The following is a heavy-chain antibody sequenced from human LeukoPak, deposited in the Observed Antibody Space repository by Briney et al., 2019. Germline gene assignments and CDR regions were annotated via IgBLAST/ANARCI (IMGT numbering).Heavy chain of an antibody. J-gene: IGHJ4*02. D-gene: IGHD3-16*02. CDR2: ISAYNGDT. CDR3: ARVARGDYVWGSYRHPYDY. Sequence: ASVKVSCKASGYTFTSYGVSWVRQAPGQGLEWLGWISAYNGDTNYAQNFQGRVTMTTDASTSTAYMELRSLRSDDTAVYYCARVARGDYVWGSYRHPYDYWGQGTLVTVSS. V-gene: IGHV1-18*01. CDR1: GYTFTSYG.